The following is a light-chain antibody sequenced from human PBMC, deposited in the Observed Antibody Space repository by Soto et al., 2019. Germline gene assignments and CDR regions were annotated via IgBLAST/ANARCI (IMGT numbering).Light chain of an antibody. J-gene: IGLJ7*01. CDR1: SSNIGDNY. V-gene: IGLV1-51*01. Sequence: QAELTQPPSVSAAAGQKVTISCSGSSSNIGDNYVSWYRQVPGTPPKLLIYDNDQRSSGTPDRFSAYKSGTSATLGISGLQPGDEADYYCGTWDSSLSVAVFGGGTQLTVL. CDR3: GTWDSSLSVAV. CDR2: DND.